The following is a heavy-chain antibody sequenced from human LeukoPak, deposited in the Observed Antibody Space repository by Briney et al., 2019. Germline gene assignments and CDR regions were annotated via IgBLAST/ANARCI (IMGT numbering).Heavy chain of an antibody. CDR2: INHSGST. J-gene: IGHJ4*02. D-gene: IGHD4-23*01. CDR1: GDSISNNNYY. CDR3: ARNGGNSDYDY. Sequence: SETLSLTCTVSGDSISNNNYYWGWIRQPPGKGLEWIGEINHSGSTNYNPSLKSRVTISVDTSKNQFSLKLSSVTAADTAVYYCARNGGNSDYDYWGQGTLVTVSA. V-gene: IGHV4-39*07.